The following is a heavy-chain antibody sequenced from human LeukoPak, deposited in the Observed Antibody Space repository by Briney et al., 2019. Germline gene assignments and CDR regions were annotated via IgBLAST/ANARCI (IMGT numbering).Heavy chain of an antibody. CDR2: INHSGST. D-gene: IGHD3-9*01. CDR1: GGSFSGYY. J-gene: IGHJ5*02. Sequence: SETLSLTCAAYGGSFSGYYWSWIRQPPGKGLEWIGEINHSGSTNYNPSLKSRVTISVDTSKNQFSLKLSSVTAADTAVYYCARLGDFDWGNWFDPWGQGTLVTVSS. CDR3: ARLGDFDWGNWFDP. V-gene: IGHV4-34*01.